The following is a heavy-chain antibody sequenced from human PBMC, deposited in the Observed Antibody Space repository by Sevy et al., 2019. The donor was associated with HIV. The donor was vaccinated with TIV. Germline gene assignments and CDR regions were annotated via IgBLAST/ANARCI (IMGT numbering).Heavy chain of an antibody. Sequence: GGSRRLSCAASGFTFSSYAMSWVRQAPGKGLEWVSAISGSGGSTYYADSVKGRFTNSRDNSKNTLYLQMNSLRAEDRAVYYCAKVDIVVVVAATTRFGDSTVRYFDYWGQGTLVTVSS. CDR2: ISGSGGST. CDR3: AKVDIVVVVAATTRFGDSTVRYFDY. D-gene: IGHD2-15*01. J-gene: IGHJ4*02. CDR1: GFTFSSYA. V-gene: IGHV3-23*01.